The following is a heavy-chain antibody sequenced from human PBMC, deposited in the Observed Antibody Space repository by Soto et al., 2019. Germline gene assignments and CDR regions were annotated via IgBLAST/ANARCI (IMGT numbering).Heavy chain of an antibody. J-gene: IGHJ4*02. CDR3: AAGEASSRNLAPYYLDF. D-gene: IGHD6-13*01. Sequence: SETQSLTCTVSGGSMRNYFWTWIRQPPGKGLEWIGYIHYSGTTSFFPSYNPSLRSRVTISEDTSKNQFSLKLLSVTTAGTAVYFCAAGEASSRNLAPYYLDFWGQGTLVTVSS. V-gene: IGHV4-59*01. CDR2: IHYSGTT. CDR1: GGSMRNYF.